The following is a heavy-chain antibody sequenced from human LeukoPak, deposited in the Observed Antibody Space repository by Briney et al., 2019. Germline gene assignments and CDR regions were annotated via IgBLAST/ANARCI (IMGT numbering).Heavy chain of an antibody. D-gene: IGHD5-24*01. CDR1: GDSISSGAYY. CDR2: ISSSSSYI. V-gene: IGHV3-11*06. J-gene: IGHJ6*04. CDR3: ARDLAEMSV. Sequence: LSLTCTVSGDSISSGAYYWSWIRQPPGKGLEWVSSISSSSSYIYYADSVKGRFTISRDNAKNSLYLQMNSLRAEDTAVYYCARDLAEMSVWGKGTTVTVSS.